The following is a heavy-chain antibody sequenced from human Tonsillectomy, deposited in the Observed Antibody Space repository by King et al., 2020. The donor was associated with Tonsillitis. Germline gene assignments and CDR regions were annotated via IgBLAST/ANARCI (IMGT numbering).Heavy chain of an antibody. D-gene: IGHD5-18*01. CDR3: AKVVSTAMVYYFDY. CDR2: ISGSGGST. CDR1: GFTFSSSA. Sequence: VQLVESGGGLVQPGGSLRLSCAACGFTFSSSAMAWVRQAPGKGPEWVSGISGSGGSTYYADSVKGRFTISRDNSKNTLYLQMNILGAEDTALYYCAKVVSTAMVYYFDYWGQGALVTVSS. J-gene: IGHJ4*02. V-gene: IGHV3-23*04.